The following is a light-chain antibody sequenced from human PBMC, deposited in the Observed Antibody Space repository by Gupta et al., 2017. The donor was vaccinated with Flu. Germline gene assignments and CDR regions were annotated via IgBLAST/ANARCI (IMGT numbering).Light chain of an antibody. J-gene: IGKJ2*01. Sequence: PSFLTASLADRFTITCQASQDISNYLNWSQTKPGKAPKLLTYDASNFETGVPSRFSRSGSGTVFTFTISSLQREDFAPYYCQQEYNLPYTFGQGTKMEIK. V-gene: IGKV1-33*01. CDR1: QDISNY. CDR2: DAS. CDR3: QQEYNLPYT.